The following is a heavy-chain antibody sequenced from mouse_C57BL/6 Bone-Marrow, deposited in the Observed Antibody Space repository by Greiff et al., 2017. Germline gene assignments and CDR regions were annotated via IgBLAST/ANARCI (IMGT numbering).Heavy chain of an antibody. CDR1: GYSITSGYY. CDR2: ISYDGSN. D-gene: IGHD2-4*01. V-gene: IGHV3-6*01. J-gene: IGHJ1*03. Sequence: EVKLLESGPGLVKPSQSLSLTCSVTGYSITSGYYWNWIRQFPGNKLEWMGYISYDGSNNYNPSLKNRISITRDTSKNQFFLKLNSVTTEDTATYYCARRHYDYDACYFDVWGTGTTVTVSS. CDR3: ARRHYDYDACYFDV.